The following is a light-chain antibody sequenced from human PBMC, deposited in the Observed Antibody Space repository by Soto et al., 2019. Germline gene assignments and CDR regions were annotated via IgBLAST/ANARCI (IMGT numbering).Light chain of an antibody. J-gene: IGKJ1*01. CDR3: QEYNNYPWT. Sequence: GDRVTITCRASQTIGSWLAWYQQKPREAPKLLIYKASILESGVPSRFSGSGSGTEFTLTIRSLQPEDFATYFFQEYNNYPWTFGQGTKVDIK. V-gene: IGKV1-5*03. CDR2: KAS. CDR1: QTIGSW.